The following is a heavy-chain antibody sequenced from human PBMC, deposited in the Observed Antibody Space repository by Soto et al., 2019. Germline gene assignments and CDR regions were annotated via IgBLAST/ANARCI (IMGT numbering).Heavy chain of an antibody. V-gene: IGHV1-69*01. Sequence: QVQLVQSGAEVKKPGSSVKVSCKASGGTFSTYTISWVRQAPGQGLEWMGGIIPIFGTPNYAQKFQGRVTVTADESTDTSYMELTSLTSEATAVYYCARHYDPWGQGTLVTVSS. CDR1: GGTFSTYT. CDR3: ARHYDP. J-gene: IGHJ5*02. CDR2: IIPIFGTP.